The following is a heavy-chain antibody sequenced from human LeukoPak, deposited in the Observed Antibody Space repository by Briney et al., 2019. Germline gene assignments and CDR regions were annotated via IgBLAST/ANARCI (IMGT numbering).Heavy chain of an antibody. CDR2: ISYDGSNK. D-gene: IGHD3-10*01. Sequence: GGSLRLSCAASGFTFSSYAMHWVRQAPGKGLEWVAVISYDGSNKYYADSVKGRFTISRDNSKNTLYPQMNSLRAEDTAVYYCARDPYYYGSGSLPNWFDPWGQGTLVTVSS. CDR1: GFTFSSYA. V-gene: IGHV3-30*04. J-gene: IGHJ5*02. CDR3: ARDPYYYGSGSLPNWFDP.